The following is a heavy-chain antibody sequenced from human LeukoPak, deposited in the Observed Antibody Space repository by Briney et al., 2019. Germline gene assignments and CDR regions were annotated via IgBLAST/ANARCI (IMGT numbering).Heavy chain of an antibody. CDR3: ARGHYGLDV. CDR1: GFTFSGYY. CDR2: ISSSGSDI. J-gene: IGHJ6*02. V-gene: IGHV3-11*01. Sequence: PGGSLRLSCAASGFTFSGYYLSWIRQAPGEGLAWVSYISSSGSDIFYADSVKGRFTISRDNAKNSLYLQMNSLRAEDTAIYYCARGHYGLDVWGQGTTVTVSS.